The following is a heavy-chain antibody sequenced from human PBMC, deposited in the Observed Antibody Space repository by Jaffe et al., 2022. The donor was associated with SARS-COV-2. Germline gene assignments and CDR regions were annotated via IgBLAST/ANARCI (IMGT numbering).Heavy chain of an antibody. D-gene: IGHD3-22*01. CDR3: ARSYYYDSSGYYYFDY. CDR1: GFTFSSYS. Sequence: EVQLVESGGGLVQPGGSLRLSCAASGFTFSSYSMNWVRQAPGKGLEWVSYISSSSSTIYYADSVKGRFTISRDNAKNSLYLQMNSLRAEDTAVYYCARSYYYDSSGYYYFDYWGQGTLVTVSS. V-gene: IGHV3-48*01. CDR2: ISSSSSTI. J-gene: IGHJ4*02.